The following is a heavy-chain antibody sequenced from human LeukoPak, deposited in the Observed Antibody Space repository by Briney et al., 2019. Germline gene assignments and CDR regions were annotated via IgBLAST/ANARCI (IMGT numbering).Heavy chain of an antibody. V-gene: IGHV4-38-2*01. Sequence: SETLSLTCAVSGYSISSGYYWGWIRQPPGKGLEWIGSIYHSGSTYYNPSLKSRVTISVDTSKNQFSLKLSSVTAADTAVYYCARQGYSNYEYYYYYYYMDVWGKGPRSPSP. CDR1: GYSISSGYY. D-gene: IGHD4-11*01. CDR2: IYHSGST. J-gene: IGHJ6*03. CDR3: ARQGYSNYEYYYYYYYMDV.